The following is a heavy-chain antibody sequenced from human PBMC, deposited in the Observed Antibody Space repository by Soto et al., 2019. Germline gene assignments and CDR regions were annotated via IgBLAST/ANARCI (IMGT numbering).Heavy chain of an antibody. CDR3: ARESGYSYGWGYYYYGMDV. CDR1: GGTFSSYA. J-gene: IGHJ6*02. V-gene: IGHV1-69*06. Sequence: SVKVSCKASGGTFSSYAISWVRQAPGQGLEWMGGIIPIFGTANYAQKFQGRVTITANKSTSTAYMELSSLRSEDTAVYYCARESGYSYGWGYYYYGMDVWGQGTTVTVSS. CDR2: IIPIFGTA. D-gene: IGHD5-18*01.